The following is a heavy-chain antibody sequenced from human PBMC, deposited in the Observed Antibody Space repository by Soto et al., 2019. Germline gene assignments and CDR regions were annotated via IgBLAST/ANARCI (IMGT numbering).Heavy chain of an antibody. Sequence: GGSLRLSCAASGFSFPSFAMSWVRQAPGRGLEWVSAIGAGSAGTHYADSVKGRFTISRDDSKNTLYLEMNSLRADDTAVYYCAAPRVWVARTRYFDPWGQGTPVTVSS. CDR1: GFSFPSFA. CDR3: AAPRVWVARTRYFDP. D-gene: IGHD3-16*01. V-gene: IGHV3-23*01. CDR2: IGAGSAGT. J-gene: IGHJ5*02.